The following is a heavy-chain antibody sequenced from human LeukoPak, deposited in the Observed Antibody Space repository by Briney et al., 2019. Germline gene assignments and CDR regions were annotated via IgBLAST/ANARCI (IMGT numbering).Heavy chain of an antibody. V-gene: IGHV3-30*03. CDR1: GFTFTNYG. CDR2: ITYDGYYK. D-gene: IGHD3-10*01. J-gene: IGHJ4*02. CDR3: ARDLSPVVRASPMGY. Sequence: GGSLRLSCAASGFTFTNYGMHWVRQAPGKGLEWVALITYDGYYKYYSDSVKGRFTISSDTSKNTLYLQMNSLRAEDTAVYYCARDLSPVVRASPMGYWGQGTLVTVSS.